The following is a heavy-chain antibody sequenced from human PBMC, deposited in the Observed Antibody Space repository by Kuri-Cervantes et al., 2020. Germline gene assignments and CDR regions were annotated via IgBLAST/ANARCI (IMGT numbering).Heavy chain of an antibody. CDR2: IWYDENHE. Sequence: GESLKISCAASGFTFSSHGMHWVRQAPGKGLEWVAVIWYDENHEYYADSVKGRFTISRDNAKNSLYLQLNSLRAEDTAVYYCAREGIQVWSGNTEFDYWGQGTLVTVSS. J-gene: IGHJ4*02. V-gene: IGHV3-33*08. CDR3: AREGIQVWSGNTEFDY. D-gene: IGHD5-18*01. CDR1: GFTFSSHG.